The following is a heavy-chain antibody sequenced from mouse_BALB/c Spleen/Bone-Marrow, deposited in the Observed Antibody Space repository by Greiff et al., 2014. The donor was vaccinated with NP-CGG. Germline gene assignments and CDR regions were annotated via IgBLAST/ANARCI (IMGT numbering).Heavy chain of an antibody. Sequence: LQQPGSELVRPGASVKLSCKASGYTFTSYWMHWVKQRPGQGLEWIGNIYPGRGSTNYDEKFKSKATLTVDTSSSTAYMQLSSLTSEDSAVYYCTRLWAPYAMDYWGQGTSVTVSS. CDR1: GYTFTSYW. CDR2: IYPGRGST. CDR3: TRLWAPYAMDY. V-gene: IGHV1S22*01. J-gene: IGHJ4*01.